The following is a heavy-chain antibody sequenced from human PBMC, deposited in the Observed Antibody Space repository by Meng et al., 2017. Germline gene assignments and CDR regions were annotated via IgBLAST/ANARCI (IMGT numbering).Heavy chain of an antibody. J-gene: IGHJ4*02. CDR2: TYYRSKWYN. Sequence: LQQSVPALVNPTQTLPPTCAIFGDSVSSNSAAWNWIRQSPSRGLEWLGRTYYRSKWYNDYAVSVKSRITINPDTSKNQFSLQLNSVTPEDTAVYYCARGVVYAISYFDYWGQGTLVTVSS. CDR3: ARGVVYAISYFDY. D-gene: IGHD2-8*02. CDR1: GDSVSSNSAA. V-gene: IGHV6-1*01.